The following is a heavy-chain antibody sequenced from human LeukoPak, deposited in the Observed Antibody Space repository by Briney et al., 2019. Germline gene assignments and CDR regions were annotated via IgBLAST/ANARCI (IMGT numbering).Heavy chain of an antibody. V-gene: IGHV3-7*01. J-gene: IGHJ4*01. CDR1: GFTFSSFW. D-gene: IGHD3-10*01. Sequence: GGSLRLSCAASGFTFSSFWMSWVRQAPGKGLEWVANIRHDGYEKSYVDSVKGRFTVSRDNAKNSLYLQMNSLRAEDTAVYFCAKHGFYCFDFWGHGTLVTVSS. CDR3: AKHGFYCFDF. CDR2: IRHDGYEK.